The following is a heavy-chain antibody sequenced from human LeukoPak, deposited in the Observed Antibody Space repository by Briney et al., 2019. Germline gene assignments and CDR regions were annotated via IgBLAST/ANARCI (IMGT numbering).Heavy chain of an antibody. J-gene: IGHJ4*02. CDR3: ARGLRYCSGGSCYSPFGY. Sequence: ASVKVSCKASGYTFTSYGISWVRQAPGQGLEWMGWINPNSGGTNYAQKFQGRVTMTRDTSISTAYMELSRLRSDDTAVYYCARGLRYCSGGSCYSPFGYWGQGTLVTVSS. CDR1: GYTFTSYG. CDR2: INPNSGGT. V-gene: IGHV1-2*02. D-gene: IGHD2-15*01.